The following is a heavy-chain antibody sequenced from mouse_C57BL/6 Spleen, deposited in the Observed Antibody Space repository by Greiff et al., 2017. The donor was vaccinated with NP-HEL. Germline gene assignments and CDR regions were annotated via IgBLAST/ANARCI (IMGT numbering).Heavy chain of an antibody. CDR1: GYTFTSYW. J-gene: IGHJ3*01. Sequence: QVQLQQPGAELVRPGTSVKLSCKASGYTFTSYWMHWVKQRPGQGLEWIGVIDPSDSYTNSNQKFKGKATLTVDTSSSTAYMQLSSLTSEDSAVYYCARSGDYDYTWFAYWGQGTLVTVSA. D-gene: IGHD2-4*01. CDR2: IDPSDSYT. V-gene: IGHV1-59*01. CDR3: ARSGDYDYTWFAY.